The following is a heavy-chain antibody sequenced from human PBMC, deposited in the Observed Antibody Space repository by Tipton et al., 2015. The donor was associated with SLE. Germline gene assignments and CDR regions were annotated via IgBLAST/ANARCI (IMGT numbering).Heavy chain of an antibody. CDR2: IYYSGST. V-gene: IGHV4-59*11. CDR1: GGSISSHY. D-gene: IGHD6-13*01. Sequence: LSLTCTVSGGSISSHYWSWIRQPPGKGLEWIGYIYYSGSTNYNPSLKSRVTISVDTSKNQFSLKLSSVTAADTAAYYCARDRLPGIADYWGQGTLVTVSS. CDR3: ARDRLPGIADY. J-gene: IGHJ4*02.